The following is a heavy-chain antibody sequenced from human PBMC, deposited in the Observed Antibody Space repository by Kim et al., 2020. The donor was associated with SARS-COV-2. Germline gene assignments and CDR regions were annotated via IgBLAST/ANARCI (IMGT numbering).Heavy chain of an antibody. CDR2: INPQSGGT. Sequence: ASVKVSCKTSGYTFIDFYIHWVRQAPGQGLEWVGWINPQSGGTNFAQKFQGRVTMTRDTSISTAFMELSSLKSDDTAVYFCARGQSISYSWFDTWGQGTLVTVSS. CDR3: ARGQSISYSWFDT. D-gene: IGHD1-26*01. CDR1: GYTFIDFY. J-gene: IGHJ5*02. V-gene: IGHV1-2*02.